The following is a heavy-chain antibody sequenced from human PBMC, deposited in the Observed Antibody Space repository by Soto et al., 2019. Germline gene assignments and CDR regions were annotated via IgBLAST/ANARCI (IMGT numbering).Heavy chain of an antibody. V-gene: IGHV3-23*01. CDR2: VSVSGGTT. J-gene: IGHJ4*02. D-gene: IGHD3-3*01. CDR1: GFTFSSYA. CDR3: AKGITLFRVAPTLAPSDH. Sequence: GGSLRLSCAASGFTFSSYAISWVRQAQGKGLEWVSTVSVSGGTTYYADSVKGRFTISRDNPKNTLYRQMNSLRVEDTAAYYCAKGITLFRVAPTLAPSDHWRQGTRVTVSS.